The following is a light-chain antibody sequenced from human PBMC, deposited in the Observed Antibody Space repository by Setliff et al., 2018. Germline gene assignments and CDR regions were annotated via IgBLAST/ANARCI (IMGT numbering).Light chain of an antibody. CDR1: SSNVGSNY. Sequence: QSALAQPPSASGTPGQRVTISCSGSSSNVGSNYVYWYQQLPGTAPQLLIYRNNQRPSGVPDRFSGSKSGTSASLAISGLQSEDEADYYCAAWDDSLNGDVFGTGTKVTVL. CDR2: RNN. V-gene: IGLV1-47*01. J-gene: IGLJ1*01. CDR3: AAWDDSLNGDV.